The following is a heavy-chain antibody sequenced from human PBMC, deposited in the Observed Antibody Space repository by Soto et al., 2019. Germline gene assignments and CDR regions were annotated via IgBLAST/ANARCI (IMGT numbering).Heavy chain of an antibody. V-gene: IGHV4-4*02. CDR3: ARLVYDTRLNYMYFDF. CDR1: GVSISSGNW. Sequence: SETLSLTCAVSGVSISSGNWWTWVRQTPQRGLEYIGETFHDGTANYYPSFERRVAISVDTPKNQFSLKLTSVTAADTAIYFCARLVYDTRLNYMYFDFWGQGALVTVSS. D-gene: IGHD2-8*01. CDR2: TFHDGTA. J-gene: IGHJ4*02.